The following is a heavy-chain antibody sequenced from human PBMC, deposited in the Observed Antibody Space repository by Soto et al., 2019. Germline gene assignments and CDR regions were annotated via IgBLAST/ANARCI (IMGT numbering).Heavy chain of an antibody. CDR2: IYYSGST. Sequence: SETLSLTCTVSGGSISSYYWSWIRQPPGKGLEWIGYIYYSGSTNYNPSLKSRVTISVDTSKNQFSLKLSSVTAADTAVYYCARDGAAAGTTALGYWGQGTLVTVSS. CDR1: GGSISSYY. J-gene: IGHJ4*02. V-gene: IGHV4-59*01. CDR3: ARDGAAAGTTALGY. D-gene: IGHD6-13*01.